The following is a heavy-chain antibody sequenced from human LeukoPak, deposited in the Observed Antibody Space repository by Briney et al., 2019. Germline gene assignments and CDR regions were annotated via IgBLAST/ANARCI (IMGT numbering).Heavy chain of an antibody. CDR1: GLTFSRYS. D-gene: IGHD3-16*02. Sequence: GGSLRLSCAASGLTFSRYSMNWVRQAPGKGLEWVSSISSGSSYIYYADSVKGRFTISRDNAKKSLYLQMNSLRAEDTAVYYRAGSDTIGYTPREWDYWYFDLWGRGSLVTVSS. CDR2: ISSGSSYI. J-gene: IGHJ2*01. CDR3: AGSDTIGYTPREWDYWYFDL. V-gene: IGHV3-21*01.